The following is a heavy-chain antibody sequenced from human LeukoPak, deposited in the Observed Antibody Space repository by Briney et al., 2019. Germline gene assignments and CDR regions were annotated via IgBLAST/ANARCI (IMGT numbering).Heavy chain of an antibody. CDR1: GFTFSSYS. CDR2: IRSSSSYI. Sequence: PGGSLRLSCAASGFTFSSYSMNWVRQAPGKGLEWVSSIRSSSSYIYYADSVKGRFTISRDNAKNSLYLQMNSLRAEDTAVYYCARDTGITMVRGVIAGDYWGQGTLVTVSS. CDR3: ARDTGITMVRGVIAGDY. J-gene: IGHJ4*02. V-gene: IGHV3-21*01. D-gene: IGHD3-10*01.